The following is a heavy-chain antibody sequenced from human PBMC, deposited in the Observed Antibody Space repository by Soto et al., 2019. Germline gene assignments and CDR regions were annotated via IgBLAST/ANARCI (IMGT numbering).Heavy chain of an antibody. CDR3: ARDYYGSGSYLWFDP. CDR1: GGSISSYY. J-gene: IGHJ5*02. V-gene: IGHV4-59*01. D-gene: IGHD3-10*01. CDR2: IYYSGST. Sequence: PSETLSLTCTVSGGSISSYYWSWIRQPPGKGLEWIGYIYYSGSTNYNPSLKSRVTISVDTSKNQFSLKLSSGTAADTAVYYCARDYYGSGSYLWFDPWGQGTLVTVSS.